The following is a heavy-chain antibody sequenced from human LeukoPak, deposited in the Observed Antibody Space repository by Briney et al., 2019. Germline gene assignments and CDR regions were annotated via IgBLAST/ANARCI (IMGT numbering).Heavy chain of an antibody. J-gene: IGHJ4*02. D-gene: IGHD2-15*01. Sequence: GASVKVSCKASGGTFSSYAISWVQQAPGQGLEWMGRIIPIFGIANYAQKFQGRVTITADKSTNTAYMELSSLRSEDTAVYYCARDAYCSGGSCLPHAFDYWGQGTLVTVSS. CDR2: IIPIFGIA. CDR3: ARDAYCSGGSCLPHAFDY. V-gene: IGHV1-69*04. CDR1: GGTFSSYA.